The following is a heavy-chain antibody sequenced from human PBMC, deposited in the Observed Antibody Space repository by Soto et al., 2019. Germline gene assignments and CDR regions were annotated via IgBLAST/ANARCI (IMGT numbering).Heavy chain of an antibody. J-gene: IGHJ4*02. Sequence: VASVKVSCKASGYTFSTYGINWVRQAPGQGLEWLGWIDIYYGNTKSAQTFRGRVTMTTDTSTSTAYMELRSLRFDDTAVYYCAIYHLELFRFDYWGQGTLVTVSS. CDR1: GYTFSTYG. CDR2: IDIYYGNT. V-gene: IGHV1-18*01. D-gene: IGHD2-2*01. CDR3: AIYHLELFRFDY.